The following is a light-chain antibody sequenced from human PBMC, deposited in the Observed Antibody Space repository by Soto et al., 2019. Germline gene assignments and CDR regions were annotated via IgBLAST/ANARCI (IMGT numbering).Light chain of an antibody. Sequence: QSALTQPPSVSGSPGQSVTISCTGTSSDVGSYNRVSWYQQPPGTAPKLMIHEVSNRPSGVPDRFSGSKSGNTASLTISGLQAGDEADYYCSSYTSSSTLVFGGGTKLTVL. V-gene: IGLV2-18*02. CDR2: EVS. J-gene: IGLJ2*01. CDR3: SSYTSSSTLV. CDR1: SSDVGSYNR.